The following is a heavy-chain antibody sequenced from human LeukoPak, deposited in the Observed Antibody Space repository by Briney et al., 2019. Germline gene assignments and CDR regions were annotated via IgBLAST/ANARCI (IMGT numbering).Heavy chain of an antibody. Sequence: PSETLSLTCAVYGGSFSGYYWSWIRQPPGKGLEWIGEINHSGSTNYNPSLKSRVTISVDTSKNQFSLKLSSVTAADTAVYYCARGGIAAAGPYYYYYYGMDVWGQGATVTVSS. V-gene: IGHV4-34*01. CDR2: INHSGST. CDR3: ARGGIAAAGPYYYYYYGMDV. D-gene: IGHD6-13*01. J-gene: IGHJ6*02. CDR1: GGSFSGYY.